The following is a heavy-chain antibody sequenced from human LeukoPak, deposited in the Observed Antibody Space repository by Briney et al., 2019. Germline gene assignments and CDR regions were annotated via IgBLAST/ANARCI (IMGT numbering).Heavy chain of an antibody. Sequence: KSGGSLRLSCAASGFTFSSYSMNWVRQAPGKGLEWVSSISSSSSYIYYADSVKGRFTISRDNAKNSLYLQMNSLRAEDTALYYCAKDIDPEGPNWFDPWGQGTLVTVSS. D-gene: IGHD3-16*02. CDR1: GFTFSSYS. J-gene: IGHJ5*02. CDR3: AKDIDPEGPNWFDP. V-gene: IGHV3-21*04. CDR2: ISSSSSYI.